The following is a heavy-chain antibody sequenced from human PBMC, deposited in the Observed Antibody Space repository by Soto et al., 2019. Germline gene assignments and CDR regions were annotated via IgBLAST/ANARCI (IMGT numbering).Heavy chain of an antibody. CDR1: GFSVSSNY. CDR2: IYSGGDT. D-gene: IGHD3-22*01. CDR3: ARDLFSQYSHETSGFHN. V-gene: IGHV3-53*01. J-gene: IGHJ4*02. Sequence: HPGGSLRLSCAVSGFSVSSNYMNWVRQSPGKGLEWVSVIYSGGDTHYTDSVKGRFTVSRDTSENTLFLEMKSLRAEDTAIYYCARDLFSQYSHETSGFHNRGLRTLVTVSS.